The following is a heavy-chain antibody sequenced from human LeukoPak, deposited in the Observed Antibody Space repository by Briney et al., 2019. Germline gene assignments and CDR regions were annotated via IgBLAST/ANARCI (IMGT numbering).Heavy chain of an antibody. D-gene: IGHD6-19*01. V-gene: IGHV4-59*01. CDR3: ARYSSGWRSFDI. CDR2: IYYSGST. CDR1: GGSISSYY. Sequence: SETLSLTCTVSGGSISSYYWSWIRQPPGKAREWIGYIYYSGSTNYNPSLKSRVTISVDTSKNQFSLNLSSVTAADTAVYYCARYSSGWRSFDIWGQGTMVTVSS. J-gene: IGHJ3*02.